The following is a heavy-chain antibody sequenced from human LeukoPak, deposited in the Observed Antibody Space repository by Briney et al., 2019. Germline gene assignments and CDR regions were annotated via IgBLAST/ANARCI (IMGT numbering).Heavy chain of an antibody. Sequence: ASVKVSCKASGGTFSSYAISWVRQAPGQGLEWMGGIIPIFGTANYAQKFQGRVTITADESTSTAYMELSSLRSEDTAVNYCARFDTLSGYYYDSSGHDYWGQGTLVTVSS. D-gene: IGHD3-22*01. CDR3: ARFDTLSGYYYDSSGHDY. J-gene: IGHJ4*02. CDR2: IIPIFGTA. CDR1: GGTFSSYA. V-gene: IGHV1-69*13.